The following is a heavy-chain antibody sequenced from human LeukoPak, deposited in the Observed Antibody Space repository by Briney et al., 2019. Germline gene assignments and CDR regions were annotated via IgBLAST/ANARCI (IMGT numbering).Heavy chain of an antibody. J-gene: IGHJ4*02. CDR1: GDSVSSNSAA. CDR2: TYYRSKWYN. Sequence: SQTLSLTCALSGDSVSSNSAAWNWIRQSPSRGLEWLGRTYYRSKWYNDYAVSVKSRITINPDTSKNQFSLQLNSVTPEDTAVYYCARDTYGSGSYGGYYFDYWGQGTLVTVSS. CDR3: ARDTYGSGSYGGYYFDY. D-gene: IGHD3-10*01. V-gene: IGHV6-1*01.